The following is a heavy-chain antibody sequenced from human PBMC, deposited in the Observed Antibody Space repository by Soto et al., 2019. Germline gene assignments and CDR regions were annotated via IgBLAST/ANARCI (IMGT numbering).Heavy chain of an antibody. Sequence: SETLSLTCSVSGGSFSSYYWTWIRQPPGKGLEYIGSISYSGTANYNPSLRSRLTISVDTSKSQFSLKVSSVTAADTAVYYCAGQDSTSPFFGYWGQGTLVTVSS. J-gene: IGHJ4*02. CDR2: ISYSGTA. CDR1: GGSFSSYY. V-gene: IGHV4-59*01. CDR3: AGQDSTSPFFGY. D-gene: IGHD6-6*01.